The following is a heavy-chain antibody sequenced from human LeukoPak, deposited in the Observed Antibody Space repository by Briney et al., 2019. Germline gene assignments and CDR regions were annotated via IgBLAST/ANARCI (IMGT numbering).Heavy chain of an antibody. CDR3: ARDPTSCSAAFDY. D-gene: IGHD6-25*01. CDR2: ISYDGSNK. V-gene: IGHV3-30*04. Sequence: EPGRSLRLSCAASGFTFSSYAMHWVRQAPGKGLEWVAVISYDGSNKYYADSVKGRFTISRDNSKNTLYLQMNSLRAEDTAVYYCARDPTSCSAAFDYWGQGTLVTVSS. J-gene: IGHJ4*02. CDR1: GFTFSSYA.